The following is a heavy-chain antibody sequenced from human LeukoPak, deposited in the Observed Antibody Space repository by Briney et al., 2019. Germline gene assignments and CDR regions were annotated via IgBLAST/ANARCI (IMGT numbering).Heavy chain of an antibody. D-gene: IGHD3-10*01. J-gene: IGHJ4*02. CDR2: LYDGGPT. CDR1: GFTFSSYA. V-gene: IGHV3-23*03. CDR3: ARDGRFGELTH. Sequence: GGSLRLSCAASGFTFSSYAMSWVRQAPGKGLEWVSVLYDGGPTYYADSVKGRFTISRDNSRNMVYLQMKSLRAEDTAVYYCARDGRFGELTHWGQETLVTVSS.